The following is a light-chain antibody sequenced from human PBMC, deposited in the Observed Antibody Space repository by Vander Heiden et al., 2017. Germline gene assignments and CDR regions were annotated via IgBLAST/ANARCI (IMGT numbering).Light chain of an antibody. CDR2: GAS. CDR1: QSVSSAY. CDR3: QQYGSSPWT. J-gene: IGKJ1*01. V-gene: IGKV3-20*01. Sequence: EIVLTQSPGTLSLSPGERATLSCRASQSVSSAYLACYQQQPGQAPRLLIYGASSRATGIQDRFSGSESGTDFTLTISRLEPEDFAVYYCQQYGSSPWTFGQGTKVEMK.